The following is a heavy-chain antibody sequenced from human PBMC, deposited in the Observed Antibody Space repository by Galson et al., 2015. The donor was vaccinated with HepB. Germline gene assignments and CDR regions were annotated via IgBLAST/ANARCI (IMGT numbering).Heavy chain of an antibody. Sequence: SLRLSCAGSGFNFGSYFMNWVRQAPGKGLEWVAYISTRSTYIYYADSMKGRFTISRDDAKNSLYLQMNSLRADDTAVYYCARGYDGDDAGEDYGMDVWGPGATVTVSS. D-gene: IGHD4-17*01. J-gene: IGHJ6*02. V-gene: IGHV3-21*06. CDR1: GFNFGSYF. CDR3: ARGYDGDDAGEDYGMDV. CDR2: ISTRSTYI.